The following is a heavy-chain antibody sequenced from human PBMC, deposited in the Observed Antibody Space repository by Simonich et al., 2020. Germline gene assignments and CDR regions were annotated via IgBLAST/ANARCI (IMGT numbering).Heavy chain of an antibody. Sequence: QVQLQESGPGLVKPSETLSLTYAVSGYSISSGYYWGWIRQPPGKGLEWIGSIYHSGSTYYNPSLKSRVTISVDTSKSQFSLRFGFVTAADTAVYYCARVGYSNYYYYGMDVWGQGTTVTVSS. V-gene: IGHV4-38-2*01. D-gene: IGHD6-13*01. J-gene: IGHJ6*02. CDR1: GYSISSGYY. CDR3: ARVGYSNYYYYGMDV. CDR2: IYHSGST.